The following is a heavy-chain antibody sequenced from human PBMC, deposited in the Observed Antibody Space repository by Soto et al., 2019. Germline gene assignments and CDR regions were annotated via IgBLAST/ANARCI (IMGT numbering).Heavy chain of an antibody. CDR1: GGSISSYY. Sequence: QVQLQESGPGLVKPSETLSLTCTVSGGSISSYYWSWIRQPAGKGLEWIGRIYTSGSTNYNPSLKSRVTMSVDTSKNQFSLKLSSVTAADTAVYYCARVAKGGIAAAGPHWYFDLWGRGTLVTVSS. CDR2: IYTSGST. V-gene: IGHV4-4*07. J-gene: IGHJ2*01. D-gene: IGHD6-13*01. CDR3: ARVAKGGIAAAGPHWYFDL.